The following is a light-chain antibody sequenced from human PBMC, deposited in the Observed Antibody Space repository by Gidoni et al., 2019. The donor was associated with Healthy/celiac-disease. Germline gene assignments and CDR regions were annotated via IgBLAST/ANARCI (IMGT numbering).Light chain of an antibody. CDR3: QQYNSYPYS. V-gene: IGKV1-5*03. Sequence: DIQMTQSPSTLSASVGDRVTITCRASKSISSLLAWYQQKPGKAPKLLIYKASSLESGVPSRFSGSGSGKEFTLTISSLQPDDFATYYCQQYNSYPYSFGQGTKLEIK. CDR2: KAS. CDR1: KSISSL. J-gene: IGKJ2*03.